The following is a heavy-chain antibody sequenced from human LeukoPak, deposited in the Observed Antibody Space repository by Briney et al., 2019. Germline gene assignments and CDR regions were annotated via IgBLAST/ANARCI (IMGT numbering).Heavy chain of an antibody. CDR1: GFSLSTSGVG. D-gene: IGHD1-1*01. CDR2: IYWDDNK. J-gene: IGHJ4*02. CDR3: AHGKRTTTLYYFDY. V-gene: IGHV2-5*02. Sequence: SGPTPVNPTQTLTLTCTFSGFSLSTSGVGAGWTRQPPGKALEWLALIYWDDNKRYSPSLKSRLTITKDTSKNQVVLTMTNMDPVDTATYYCAHGKRTTTLYYFDYWGQGTLVTVSS.